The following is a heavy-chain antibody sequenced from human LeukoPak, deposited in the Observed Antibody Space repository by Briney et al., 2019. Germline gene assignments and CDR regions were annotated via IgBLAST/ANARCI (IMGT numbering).Heavy chain of an antibody. CDR1: GFTFNTYW. D-gene: IGHD3-9*01. CDR3: ARDRHVYYDILTGYASYFEY. CDR2: IYSDGSRT. V-gene: IGHV3-74*01. Sequence: GGSLRLSCAASGFTFNTYWMHWVRQGPGKGLVWVSRIYSDGSRTTYADSVRGRFTISGDNAKNTLYLQMNSLRPEDTAVYYCARDRHVYYDILTGYASYFEYWGQGALVTVSS. J-gene: IGHJ4*02.